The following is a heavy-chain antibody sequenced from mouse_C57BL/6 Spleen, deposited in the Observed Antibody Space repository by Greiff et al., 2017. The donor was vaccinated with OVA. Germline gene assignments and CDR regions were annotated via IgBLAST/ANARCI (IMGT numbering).Heavy chain of an antibody. CDR3: ARGYYGNPPLAMGY. Sequence: VQLQQSGAELARPGASVKMSCKASGYTFTSYTMHWVKQRPGQGLEWIGYINPSSGYTKYNQKFKDKATLTADKSSSTAYMQLSSLTSEDSAVYYCARGYYGNPPLAMGYWGQGTSVTVSS. V-gene: IGHV1-4*01. D-gene: IGHD2-1*01. CDR1: GYTFTSYT. CDR2: INPSSGYT. J-gene: IGHJ4*01.